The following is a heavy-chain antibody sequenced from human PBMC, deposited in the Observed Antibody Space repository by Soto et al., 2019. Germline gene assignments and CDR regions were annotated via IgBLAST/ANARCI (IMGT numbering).Heavy chain of an antibody. CDR2: IIPIFGTA. J-gene: IGHJ4*02. CDR1: GGTFSSYA. CDR3: ASGADYGDFSDY. Sequence: GASVKVSCKASGGTFSSYAISWVRQAPGQGLEWMGGIIPIFGTANYAQKFQGRVTITADESTSTAYMELSSLRSEDTAVYYCASGADYGDFSDYWGQGTLVTVSS. V-gene: IGHV1-69*13. D-gene: IGHD4-17*01.